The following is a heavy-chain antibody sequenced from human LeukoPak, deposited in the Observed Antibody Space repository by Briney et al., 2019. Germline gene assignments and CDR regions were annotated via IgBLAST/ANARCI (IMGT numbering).Heavy chain of an antibody. CDR3: ARAMVRGVTYFDY. CDR1: GGSISSSSYY. CDR2: IYYSGST. D-gene: IGHD3-10*01. Sequence: PSETLSLTCTVSGGSISSSSYYWSWIRQPPGKGLEWIGYIYYSGSTNYNPSLKSRVTISVDTSKNQFSLKLSSVTAADTAVYYCARAMVRGVTYFDYWGQGTLVTVSS. V-gene: IGHV4-61*01. J-gene: IGHJ4*02.